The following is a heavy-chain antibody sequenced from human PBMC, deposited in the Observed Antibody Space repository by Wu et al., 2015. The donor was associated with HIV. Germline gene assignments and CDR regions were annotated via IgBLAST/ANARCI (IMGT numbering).Heavy chain of an antibody. V-gene: IGHV1-18*01. D-gene: IGHD6-25*01. CDR1: GYTFTTYG. J-gene: IGHJ4*02. Sequence: QVQLVQSGAEVKNPGASVTVSCKASGYTFTTYGISWVRQAPGQGLEWMGWISTYDDNTNYAQMFQGRVTMTTDRSTNTAYMELRSLTSDDTAVYYCVRDSGSIAAAGDYWGQGTLVTVSS. CDR2: ISTYDDNT. CDR3: VRDSGSIAAAGDY.